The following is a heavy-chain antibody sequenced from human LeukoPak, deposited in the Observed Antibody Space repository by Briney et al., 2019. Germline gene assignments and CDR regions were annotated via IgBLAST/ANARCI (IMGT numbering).Heavy chain of an antibody. CDR3: ARDSGIVAAGTRNWLDP. CDR2: VSAFNANT. D-gene: IGHD6-13*01. J-gene: IGHJ5*02. CDR1: GYTFTSYG. Sequence: PGASVKVSCKASGYTFTSYGVSWVRQAPGQGLEWMGWVSAFNANTNYAQKLQGRVTMTTDTSTSTAYMELRSLRSDDTAVYYCARDSGIVAAGTRNWLDPWGQGTLVTVSS. V-gene: IGHV1-18*01.